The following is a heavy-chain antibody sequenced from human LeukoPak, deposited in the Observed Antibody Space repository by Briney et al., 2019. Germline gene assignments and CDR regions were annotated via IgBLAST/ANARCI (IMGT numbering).Heavy chain of an antibody. Sequence: GASVKVSCKASGYTFTGYYMHWVRQAPGQGLEWMGWINPNSGGTNYAQKFQGRVTMTRDTSISTAYMELSRLRSDDTAVYYCARDSSVIVVVPAALDYWGQGTLVTVSS. CDR2: INPNSGGT. J-gene: IGHJ4*02. D-gene: IGHD2-2*01. CDR1: GYTFTGYY. CDR3: ARDSSVIVVVPAALDY. V-gene: IGHV1-2*02.